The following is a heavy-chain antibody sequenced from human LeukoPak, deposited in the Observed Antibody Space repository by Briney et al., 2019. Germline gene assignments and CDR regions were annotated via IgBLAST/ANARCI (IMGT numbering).Heavy chain of an antibody. V-gene: IGHV1-8*01. CDR3: ARGSQRYFDWLLSVDYYGMDV. Sequence: GASVKGSCKASGYTFTSYDINWVRQAPGQGLEWMGWMNPNSGNTGYAQKFQGRVTMTRNTSISTAYMELSSLRSEDTAVYYCARGSQRYFDWLLSVDYYGMDVWGQGTTVTVSS. CDR2: MNPNSGNT. CDR1: GYTFTSYD. D-gene: IGHD3-9*01. J-gene: IGHJ6*02.